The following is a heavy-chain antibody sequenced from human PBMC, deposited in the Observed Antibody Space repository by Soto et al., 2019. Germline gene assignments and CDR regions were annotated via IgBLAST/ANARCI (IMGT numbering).Heavy chain of an antibody. D-gene: IGHD6-13*01. V-gene: IGHV4-34*01. Sequence: SRTPAIRGAGHGGFLNRSLSSWIRQSPGKGLQWIGQINHSGSTYYKPSLKSRVTISLYTSSDQFSLELSSVTAADTAVYYCARGSAAGTKSPFDYWGQG. J-gene: IGHJ4*02. CDR2: INHSGST. CDR3: ARGSAAGTKSPFDY. CDR1: GGFLNRSL.